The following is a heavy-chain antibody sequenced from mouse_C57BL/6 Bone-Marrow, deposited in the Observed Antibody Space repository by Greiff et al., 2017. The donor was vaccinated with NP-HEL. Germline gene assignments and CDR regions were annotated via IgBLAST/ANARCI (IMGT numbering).Heavy chain of an antibody. J-gene: IGHJ1*03. V-gene: IGHV1-81*01. CDR3: ARPSSYYWYFDV. D-gene: IGHD1-1*01. CDR1: GYTFTSYG. CDR2: IYPRSGNT. Sequence: QVQLQQSGAELARPGASVKLSCKASGYTFTSYGISWVKQRTGQGLEWIGEIYPRSGNTYYNEKFKGKATLTADKSSSTAYMELRSLTSEDSAVYFCARPSSYYWYFDVWGTGTTVTVSS.